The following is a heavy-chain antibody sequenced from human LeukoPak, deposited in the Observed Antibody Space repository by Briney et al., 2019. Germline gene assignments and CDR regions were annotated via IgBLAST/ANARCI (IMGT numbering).Heavy chain of an antibody. V-gene: IGHV4-59*08. CDR1: GGSISSYY. J-gene: IGHJ4*02. CDR2: IYYSGST. D-gene: IGHD2-21*01. Sequence: SETLSLTCTVSGGSISSYYWSWIRQPPGKGLEWIGYIYYSGSTNYNPSLKSRVTISVDTFKNQFSLKLSSVTAADTAVYYCAKCDLYYFDYWGQGTLVTVSS. CDR3: AKCDLYYFDY.